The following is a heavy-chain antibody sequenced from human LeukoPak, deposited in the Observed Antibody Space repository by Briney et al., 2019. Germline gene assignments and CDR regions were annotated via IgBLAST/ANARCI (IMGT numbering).Heavy chain of an antibody. J-gene: IGHJ6*02. D-gene: IGHD3-10*01. CDR2: ISSSSSYI. Sequence: GGSLRLSCAASGFTFSSYSMNWVRQAPGKGLEWVSSISSSSSYIYYADSVKGRFTISRDNAKNSLYLQMNSLRAEDTAVYYCARDSKTSWFGELLIRPANYYYYYGMDVWGQGTTVTVSS. CDR3: ARDSKTSWFGELLIRPANYYYYYGMDV. CDR1: GFTFSSYS. V-gene: IGHV3-21*01.